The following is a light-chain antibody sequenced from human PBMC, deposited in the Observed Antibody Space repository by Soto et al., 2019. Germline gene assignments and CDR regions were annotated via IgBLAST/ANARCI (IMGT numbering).Light chain of an antibody. J-gene: IGKJ4*01. CDR1: QSVSSN. CDR2: GAS. CDR3: QQHHKWPLT. V-gene: IGKV3-15*01. Sequence: EIVMTQSPATLSVSPGERATLSCRASQSVSSNLAWYQEKPGQAPSLLIYGASTRATGIPARFSGSGSGTDFTLTITILQSEDFAVYYCQQHHKWPLTFGGGTKVEIK.